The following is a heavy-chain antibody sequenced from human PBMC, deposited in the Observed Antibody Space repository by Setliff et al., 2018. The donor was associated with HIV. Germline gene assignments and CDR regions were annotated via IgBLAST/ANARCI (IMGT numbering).Heavy chain of an antibody. V-gene: IGHV4-34*01. D-gene: IGHD3-22*01. CDR3: ASRIYYYDSSRVLREEGFDP. CDR1: GGSFSGYY. Sequence: SETLSLTCAVYGGSFSGYYWSWIRQPPGKGLEWIGEINHSGSTHYNPSLKRRVTISIDTSKNQFSLKLNSVTAADTAVYYCASRIYYYDSSRVLREEGFDPWGQGTPVTVSS. CDR2: INHSGST. J-gene: IGHJ5*02.